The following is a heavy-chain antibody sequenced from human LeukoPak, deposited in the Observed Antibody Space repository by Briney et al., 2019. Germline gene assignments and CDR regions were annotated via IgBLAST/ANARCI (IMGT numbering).Heavy chain of an antibody. CDR2: ISGSGGST. D-gene: IGHD3-10*01. CDR1: GFTFSSYA. CDR3: AREGYYGSGSPPSLYFDY. J-gene: IGHJ4*02. V-gene: IGHV3-23*01. Sequence: GGSLRLSCAASGFTFSSYAMSWVRQAPGKGLEWVSPISGSGGSTYYADSVKGRFTISRDNSRSTLYLQMNSLRPEDTAIYYCAREGYYGSGSPPSLYFDYWGQGTLVTVSS.